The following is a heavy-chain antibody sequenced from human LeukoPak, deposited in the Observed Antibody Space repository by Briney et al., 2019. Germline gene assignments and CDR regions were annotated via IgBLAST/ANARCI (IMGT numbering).Heavy chain of an antibody. CDR3: ATRWWPGVRFDP. CDR1: GYTLTELS. Sequence: ASVKVSCKVSGYTLTELSMHWVRQAPGKGLEWMGGFDPEDGETIYAQKFQGRVTMTEDTSTDTAYMELSSLRSEDTAVYYCATRWWPGVRFDPWGQGTLVTVSS. V-gene: IGHV1-24*01. J-gene: IGHJ5*02. CDR2: FDPEDGET. D-gene: IGHD2-15*01.